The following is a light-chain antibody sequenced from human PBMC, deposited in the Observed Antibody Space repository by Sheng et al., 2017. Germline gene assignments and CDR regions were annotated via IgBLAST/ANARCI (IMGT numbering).Light chain of an antibody. CDR1: SLKTFH. V-gene: IGLV3-19*01. CDR2: GED. Sequence: SSDLTQDPAVSVALGQTVRITCQGDSLKTFHAGWYQQKPGQAPILLIFGEDNRPSGTPDRFSGSTSGNTASLTITGAQAEDEADYYCQVWDSSTDHPLFGGGTKLTVL. CDR3: QVWDSSTDHPL. J-gene: IGLJ2*01.